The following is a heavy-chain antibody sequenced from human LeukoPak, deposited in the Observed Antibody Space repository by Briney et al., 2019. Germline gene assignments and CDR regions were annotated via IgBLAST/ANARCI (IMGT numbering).Heavy chain of an antibody. CDR1: GFTFSSSA. J-gene: IGHJ3*02. V-gene: IGHV3-48*01. Sequence: GGSLRLSCAASGFTFSSSAMDWVRQAPGKGLEWVSYISSSSSPIYYADSVKGQFAISRDNAKNSLYLQMNSLRAEDTAVYYCARDHHRRLYDSQARDTFDIWGQGTMVTVSS. CDR3: ARDHHRRLYDSQARDTFDI. D-gene: IGHD3-22*01. CDR2: ISSSSSPI.